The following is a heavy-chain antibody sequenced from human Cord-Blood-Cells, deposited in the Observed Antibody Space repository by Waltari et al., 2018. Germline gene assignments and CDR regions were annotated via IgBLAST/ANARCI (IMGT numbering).Heavy chain of an antibody. CDR2: INHSGST. Sequence: QVQLQQWGAGLLKPSETLSLTCAVYGGSFSGYYWSWIRQPPGKGLEWIGEINHSGSTNYNPSLKSRVTISVDTSKNQFSLKLSSVTAADTAVYYCARRRNSVVVPASNYNWFDPWGQGTLVTVSS. V-gene: IGHV4-34*01. CDR3: ARRRNSVVVPASNYNWFDP. J-gene: IGHJ5*02. CDR1: GGSFSGYY. D-gene: IGHD2-2*01.